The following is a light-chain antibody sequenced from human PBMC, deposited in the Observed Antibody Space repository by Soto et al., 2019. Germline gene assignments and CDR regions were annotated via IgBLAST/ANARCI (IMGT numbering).Light chain of an antibody. CDR2: AAS. CDR1: QAIHNY. Sequence: AVLLTQSPSSFSASTGDRATITCLASQAIHNYLAWYQQVPGKAPKLLLYAASILQTGVPSRFSVSGSGTDFTLTIDGLQSEDFANYFCQHYYNYPCTFGQGTTVE. CDR3: QHYYNYPCT. V-gene: IGKV1-8*01. J-gene: IGKJ1*01.